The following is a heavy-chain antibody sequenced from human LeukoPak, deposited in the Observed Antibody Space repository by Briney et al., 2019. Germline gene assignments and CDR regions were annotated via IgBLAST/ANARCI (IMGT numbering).Heavy chain of an antibody. CDR1: GFTFSSYA. Sequence: GGSLRLSCAASGFTFSSYAMSWVRQAPGKGLEWVSAISGSGGSTYYADSVKGRFTISRDNSKNTLYLQMNSLRAEDMAVYYCAKEYCSSTSCYEGPFDYWGQGTLVTVSS. V-gene: IGHV3-23*01. D-gene: IGHD2-2*01. J-gene: IGHJ4*02. CDR3: AKEYCSSTSCYEGPFDY. CDR2: ISGSGGST.